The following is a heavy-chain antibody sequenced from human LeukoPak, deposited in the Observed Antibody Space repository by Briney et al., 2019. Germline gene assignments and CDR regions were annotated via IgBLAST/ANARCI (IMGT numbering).Heavy chain of an antibody. CDR1: GFTFSDYS. J-gene: IGHJ4*02. CDR3: ARDHLWAFDY. D-gene: IGHD3-3*02. Sequence: PGGSLRLSCAVSGFTFSDYSMNWVRQAPGKGLEWVSYIHISSSTIYYADSMKGRFTISRDNAKNSLYLQMNSLRDEDTAVYYCARDHLWAFDYWGQGTLVTVSS. V-gene: IGHV3-48*02. CDR2: IHISSSTI.